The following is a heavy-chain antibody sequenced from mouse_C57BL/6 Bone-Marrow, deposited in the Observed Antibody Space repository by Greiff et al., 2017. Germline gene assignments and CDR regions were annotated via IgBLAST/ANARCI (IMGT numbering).Heavy chain of an antibody. D-gene: IGHD2-5*01. CDR2: ISGGGGTT. CDR1: GFSFSSYT. V-gene: IGHV5-9*01. Sequence: EVKLVESGGGLVKPGGSLKLSCAASGFSFSSYTMSWVRQTPEKRLEWVATISGGGGTTYYPDSVKGRFTITRDNAKNTLYLKMSSLRSEDTALYYCASSYSNGFAYWGQGTLVTVSA. CDR3: ASSYSNGFAY. J-gene: IGHJ3*01.